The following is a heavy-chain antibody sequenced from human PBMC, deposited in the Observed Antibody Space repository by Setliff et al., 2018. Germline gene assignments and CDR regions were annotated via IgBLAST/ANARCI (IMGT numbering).Heavy chain of an antibody. V-gene: IGHV3-30*02. CDR1: RFTFSSFG. D-gene: IGHD1-26*01. J-gene: IGHJ4*02. Sequence: GGSLRLSCAASRFTFSSFGMHWVRQAPGKGLEWVAFIRFDGSNKYYADSVKGRFTISRDNAKNSVYLQMNSLRVEDTAVYYCVSGYASGTRGYWGQGTLVTVSS. CDR2: IRFDGSNK. CDR3: VSGYASGTRGY.